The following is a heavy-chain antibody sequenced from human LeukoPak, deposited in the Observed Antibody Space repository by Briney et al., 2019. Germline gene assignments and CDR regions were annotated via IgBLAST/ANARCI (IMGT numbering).Heavy chain of an antibody. CDR2: INSDGSST. D-gene: IGHD3-10*01. V-gene: IGHV3-74*01. Sequence: PGGSLRLSCAASGFTFSSYWMHWVRQAPGKGLVWVSRINSDGSSTTYADSVKGRFTISRDNAKNTLYLQMNSLRAEDTAVYYCAKSSRVVRGIIDAWGQGTLVTVSP. CDR3: AKSSRVVRGIIDA. J-gene: IGHJ5*02. CDR1: GFTFSSYW.